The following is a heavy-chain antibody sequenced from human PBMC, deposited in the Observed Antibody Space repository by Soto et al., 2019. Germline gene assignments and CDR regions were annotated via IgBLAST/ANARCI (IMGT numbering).Heavy chain of an antibody. V-gene: IGHV3-30*18. D-gene: IGHD3-10*01. Sequence: GGSLRLSCAASGLTFSSYGMHWVRQAAVKGLEWVAVISYDGSNKYYADSVKGRFTISRDNSKNTLYLQMNSLRAEDTAVYYCAKEVQLWFGESPLDYWGQGTVVTVAS. CDR1: GLTFSSYG. J-gene: IGHJ4*02. CDR2: ISYDGSNK. CDR3: AKEVQLWFGESPLDY.